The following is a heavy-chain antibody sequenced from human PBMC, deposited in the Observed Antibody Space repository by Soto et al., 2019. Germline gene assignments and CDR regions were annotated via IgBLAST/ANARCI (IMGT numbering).Heavy chain of an antibody. Sequence: GGSLRLSCAASGFTFSSYGMHWVRQAPGKGLEWVAVIWYDGSNKYYADSVKGRFTISRDNSKNTLYLQMNSLRAEDTAVYYCARASYSSSWYEDGNYYYYMDVWGKGTTVTVSS. V-gene: IGHV3-33*01. CDR2: IWYDGSNK. J-gene: IGHJ6*03. CDR1: GFTFSSYG. D-gene: IGHD6-13*01. CDR3: ARASYSSSWYEDGNYYYYMDV.